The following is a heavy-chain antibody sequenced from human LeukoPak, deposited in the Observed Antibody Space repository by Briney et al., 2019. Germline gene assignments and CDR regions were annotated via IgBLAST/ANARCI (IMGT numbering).Heavy chain of an antibody. Sequence: PGGSLRLSCAASGFTFSSYGMHWVRQAPGKGLEWVAVIWYDESNKYYADSVKGRFTISRDNSKNTLYLQMNSLRAEDTAVYYCARDPLWFGESRFDIWGQGTMVTVSS. J-gene: IGHJ3*02. CDR1: GFTFSSYG. CDR2: IWYDESNK. D-gene: IGHD3-10*01. V-gene: IGHV3-33*01. CDR3: ARDPLWFGESRFDI.